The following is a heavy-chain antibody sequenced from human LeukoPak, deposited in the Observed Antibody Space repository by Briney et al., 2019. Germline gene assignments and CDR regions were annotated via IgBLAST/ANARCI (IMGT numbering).Heavy chain of an antibody. CDR2: INPDGSIK. J-gene: IGHJ4*02. CDR3: SATGR. D-gene: IGHD2-15*01. CDR1: GFTFGHHF. V-gene: IGHV3-7*01. Sequence: GGSLRLSCVASGFTFGHHFMSWVRQAPGGGLEWVANINPDGSIKFHADSVKGRFTISRDNARNSVYLQMNSLRVDDTAVYYCSATGRWGQGTLVAVSS.